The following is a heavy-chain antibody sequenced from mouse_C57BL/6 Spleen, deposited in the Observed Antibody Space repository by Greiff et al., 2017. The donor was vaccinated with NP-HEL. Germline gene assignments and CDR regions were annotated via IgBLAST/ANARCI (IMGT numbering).Heavy chain of an antibody. D-gene: IGHD1-1*01. CDR1: GYTFTSYW. V-gene: IGHV1-61*01. CDR2: IYPSDSET. Sequence: QVQLQQPGAELVRPGSSVKLSCKASGYTFTSYWMDWVKQRPGQGLEWIGNIYPSDSETHYNQKFKDKATLTVDKSSSTAYMQLSSLTSEDSAVYYCARDYYGSSYQEVYFDYWGQGTTLTVSS. CDR3: ARDYYGSSYQEVYFDY. J-gene: IGHJ2*01.